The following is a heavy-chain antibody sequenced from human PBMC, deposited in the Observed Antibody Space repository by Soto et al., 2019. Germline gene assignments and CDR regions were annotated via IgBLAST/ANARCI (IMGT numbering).Heavy chain of an antibody. J-gene: IGHJ6*02. CDR1: GFTLSSYA. V-gene: IGHV3-23*01. CDR3: AKDIIRFLEWLSTSYYGMDV. Sequence: GGALRLSRGASGFTLSSYAQSWGRLGPGEGGEWVSAVSGSGGSTYYADSVKGRFTISRDNSKNTLYLQMNSLRAEDTAVYYCAKDIIRFLEWLSTSYYGMDVWGQGTTVTVSS. CDR2: VSGSGGST. D-gene: IGHD3-3*01.